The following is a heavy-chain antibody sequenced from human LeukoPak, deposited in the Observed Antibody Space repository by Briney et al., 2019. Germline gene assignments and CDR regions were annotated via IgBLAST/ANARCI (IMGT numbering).Heavy chain of an antibody. Sequence: PSETLSLTCAVYGGSFSGYYWSWIRQPPGKGLEWIGFISYSGSTYYNPSLKSRVTISVDTSNNQFSMKLSSVTAADTAVYYCARVKGFLEWLLYPAHFDYWGQGTLVTVSS. CDR2: ISYSGST. CDR3: ARVKGFLEWLLYPAHFDY. V-gene: IGHV4-30-4*08. J-gene: IGHJ4*02. CDR1: GGSFSGYY. D-gene: IGHD3-3*01.